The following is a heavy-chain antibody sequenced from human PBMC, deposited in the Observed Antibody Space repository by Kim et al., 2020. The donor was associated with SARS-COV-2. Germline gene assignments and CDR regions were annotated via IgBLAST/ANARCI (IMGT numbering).Heavy chain of an antibody. CDR3: AATLGYSYGYYY. CDR1: GGSFSGYY. Sequence: SETLSLTCAVYGGSFSGYYWSWIRQPPGKGLEWIGEINHSGSTNYNPSLKSRVTISVDTSKNQFSLKLSSVTAADTAVYYCAATLGYSYGYYYWGQGTLVTVSS. V-gene: IGHV4-34*01. J-gene: IGHJ4*02. D-gene: IGHD5-18*01. CDR2: INHSGST.